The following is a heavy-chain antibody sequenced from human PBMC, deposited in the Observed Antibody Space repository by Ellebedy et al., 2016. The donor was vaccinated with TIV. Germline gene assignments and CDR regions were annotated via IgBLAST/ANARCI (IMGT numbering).Heavy chain of an antibody. CDR3: ARCSGYYLDLDY. Sequence: GESLKISCAASGFTFSSYWMSWVRQAPGKGLEWVANIKQDGSEKYYVDSVKGRFTISRDNAKNSLYLQMNSLRAEDTAVYYCARCSGYYLDLDYWGQGTLVTVSS. CDR1: GFTFSSYW. CDR2: IKQDGSEK. D-gene: IGHD3-22*01. V-gene: IGHV3-7*01. J-gene: IGHJ4*02.